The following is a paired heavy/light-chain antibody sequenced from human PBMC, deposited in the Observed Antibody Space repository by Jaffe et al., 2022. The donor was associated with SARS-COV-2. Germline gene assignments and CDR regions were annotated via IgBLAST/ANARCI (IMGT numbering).Light chain of an antibody. J-gene: IGKJ4*01. CDR1: QSVLYSPNNKNY. CDR2: WAS. CDR3: QQYYSSPLS. Sequence: DIVMTQSPDSLAVSLGERATINCKSSQSVLYSPNNKNYLGWYQQKPGQPPKLLMYWASTRESGVPDRFSGSGSGTDFTLTISSLQAEDVAVYYCQQYYSSPLSFGGGTKVEIK. V-gene: IGKV4-1*01.
Heavy chain of an antibody. Sequence: EVQLVQSGAEVKKPGESLKISCKGSGYTFTNYWIGWVRQMPGKGLEWMGIIYPGDSDARYSPSFQGQVTISVDKSTSTAYLQWSSLKASDTAMYYCARHRDCGDYGDYCWFDPWGQGTLVTVSS. D-gene: IGHD4-17*01. CDR2: IYPGDSDA. J-gene: IGHJ5*02. V-gene: IGHV5-51*01. CDR1: GYTFTNYW. CDR3: ARHRDCGDYGDYCWFDP.